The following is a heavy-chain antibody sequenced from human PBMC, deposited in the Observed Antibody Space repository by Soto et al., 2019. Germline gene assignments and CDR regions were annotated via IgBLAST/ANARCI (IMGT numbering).Heavy chain of an antibody. J-gene: IGHJ4*02. D-gene: IGHD1-26*01. CDR3: ARVGATRGYYFDY. V-gene: IGHV4-39*01. CDR2: IYYSGST. Sequence: QLQLQESGPGLVKPSETLSLTCTVSGGSISSSSYYWGWIRQPPGKGLEWIGSIYYSGSTYYNPSLKSRVTISVDTSKNQFSLKLSSVTAADTAVYYCARVGATRGYYFDYWGQGTLVTVSS. CDR1: GGSISSSSYY.